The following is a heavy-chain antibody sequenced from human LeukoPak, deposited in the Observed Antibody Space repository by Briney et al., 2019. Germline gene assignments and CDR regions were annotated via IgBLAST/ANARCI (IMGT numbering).Heavy chain of an antibody. V-gene: IGHV4-34*01. CDR3: ATLGSRYRHVDY. J-gene: IGHJ4*02. CDR1: GGSFSGYY. CDR2: INHSGST. Sequence: SSETLSLTCAVYGGSFSGYYWSWIRQPPGKGLEWIGEINHSGSTNYNPSLKSRVTISVDTSNNQFSLKLSSVTAADTAVYYCATLGSRYRHVDYWGQGTLVTVSS. D-gene: IGHD5-12*01.